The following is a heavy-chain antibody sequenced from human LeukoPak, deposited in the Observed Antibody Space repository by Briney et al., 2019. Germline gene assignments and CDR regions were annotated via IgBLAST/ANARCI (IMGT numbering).Heavy chain of an antibody. Sequence: GGSLRLSCAASGFTFSSYPMNWVRQAAGKGLGWVSVISGSGGATFYGDSVQGRFTISRDNSRDTLYLQRSSLRAEHTAVYYCGKYLQTTVGANDYWGQGTLVTVSS. J-gene: IGHJ4*02. CDR1: GFTFSSYP. D-gene: IGHD1-26*01. CDR3: GKYLQTTVGANDY. V-gene: IGHV3-23*01. CDR2: ISGSGGAT.